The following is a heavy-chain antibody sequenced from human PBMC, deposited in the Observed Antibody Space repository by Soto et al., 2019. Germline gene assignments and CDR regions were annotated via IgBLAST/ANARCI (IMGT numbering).Heavy chain of an antibody. J-gene: IGHJ5*02. CDR3: ARRERYYGSPGWFDP. V-gene: IGHV4-39*01. CDR2: VYYNENT. D-gene: IGHD3-10*01. Sequence: SETLSLTCNVSGGSISSFAYYCGWIRQPPGKGLEWIGTVYYNENTYYNPSLKSRVTISVDTAKNQFSLNLRSVTAADTAIYFCARRERYYGSPGWFDPWGQGTLVTVSS. CDR1: GGSISSFAYY.